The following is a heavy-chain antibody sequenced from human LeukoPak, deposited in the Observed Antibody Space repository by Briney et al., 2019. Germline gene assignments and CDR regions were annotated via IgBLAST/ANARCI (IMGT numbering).Heavy chain of an antibody. V-gene: IGHV3-20*01. CDR3: ARVLLGNYFDY. CDR2: INWNGGST. J-gene: IGHJ4*02. Sequence: AGGSLRLSCAASGFTVSSNYMSWVRQAPGKGLEWVSGINWNGGSTGYADSVKGRFTISRDNAKNSLYLQMNSLRAEDTALYHCARVLLGNYFDYWGQGTLVTVSS. CDR1: GFTVSSNY. D-gene: IGHD7-27*01.